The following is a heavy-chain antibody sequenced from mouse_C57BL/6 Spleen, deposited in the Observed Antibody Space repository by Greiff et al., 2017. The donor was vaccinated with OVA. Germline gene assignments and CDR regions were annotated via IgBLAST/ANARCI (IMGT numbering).Heavy chain of an antibody. J-gene: IGHJ1*03. CDR1: GYSITRGYY. V-gene: IGHV3-6*01. CDR3: AREGDYDYWYFDV. D-gene: IGHD2-4*01. Sequence: ESGPGLVKPSQSLSLTCSVTGYSITRGYYWNWIRQFPGNKLEWMGYISYDGSNNYNPSLKNRISITRDTSKNQFFLKLNSVTTEDTATYYCAREGDYDYWYFDVWGTGTTVTVSS. CDR2: ISYDGSN.